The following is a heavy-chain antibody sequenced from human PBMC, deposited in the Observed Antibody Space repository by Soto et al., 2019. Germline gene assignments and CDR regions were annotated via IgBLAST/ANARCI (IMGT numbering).Heavy chain of an antibody. CDR3: ARDLNMIGSLDY. D-gene: IGHD3-22*01. Sequence: QVQPVESGGGVVQPGRSLRLSCAASGFTFSSYAMHWVRQAPGKGLEWVAVISYDGSNKYYADSVKGRFTISRDNSKNTLYLQMNSLRAEDTAVYYCARDLNMIGSLDYWGQGTLVTVSS. CDR2: ISYDGSNK. CDR1: GFTFSSYA. J-gene: IGHJ4*02. V-gene: IGHV3-30-3*01.